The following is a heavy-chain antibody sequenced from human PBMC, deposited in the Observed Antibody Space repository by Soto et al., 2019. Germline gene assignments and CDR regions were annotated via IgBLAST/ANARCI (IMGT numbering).Heavy chain of an antibody. CDR1: GYTFTSYG. CDR3: ASDLSSYSSSWYPFDY. J-gene: IGHJ4*02. V-gene: IGHV1-18*01. CDR2: ISAYNGNT. Sequence: GASVKVSCKASGYTFTSYGISWVRQAPGQGLEWMGWISAYNGNTNYAQKLQGRVTMTTDTSTSTAYMGLRSLRSDDTAVYYCASDLSSYSSSWYPFDYWGQGTLVTVSS. D-gene: IGHD6-13*01.